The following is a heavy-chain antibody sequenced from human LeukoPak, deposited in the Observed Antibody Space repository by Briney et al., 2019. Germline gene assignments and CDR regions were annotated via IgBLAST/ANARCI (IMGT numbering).Heavy chain of an antibody. CDR2: IYPGDSDT. J-gene: IGHJ4*02. CDR3: ARQYDSSGYYSFFDY. V-gene: IGHV5-51*01. CDR1: GYSFTSYW. Sequence: GESLKISCKGSGYSFTSYWIGWVRQMPGKGLEWMGIIYPGDSDTRYSPSFQGQVTISADKSISTAYLQWSSLKASDTAMYYCARQYDSSGYYSFFDYWGQGTLVTVSS. D-gene: IGHD3-22*01.